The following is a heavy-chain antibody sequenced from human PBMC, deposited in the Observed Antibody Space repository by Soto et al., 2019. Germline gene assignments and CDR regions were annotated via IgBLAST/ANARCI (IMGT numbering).Heavy chain of an antibody. CDR1: GYSFTSYW. V-gene: IGHV5-51*01. CDR3: ERKYYYNSSGYYWNAFAI. CDR2: IYPGDSDT. Sequence: GESLKISCKGSGYSFTSYWIGWVRQMPGKGLEWMGIIYPGDSDTRYSPSFQGQVTISADKSISTAYLQWSSLKASDTAMYYCERKYYYNSSGYYWNAFAIWGKGTMVTVSS. J-gene: IGHJ3*02. D-gene: IGHD3-22*01.